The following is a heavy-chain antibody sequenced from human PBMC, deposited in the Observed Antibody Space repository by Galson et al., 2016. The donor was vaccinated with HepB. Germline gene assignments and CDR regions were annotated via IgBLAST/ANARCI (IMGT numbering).Heavy chain of an antibody. V-gene: IGHV3-33*01. CDR2: IWYDGSNK. J-gene: IGHJ4*02. CDR3: ARDSDQYCSTTSCYDGYFDY. D-gene: IGHD2-2*01. Sequence: CAASGLTFSSYGMHWVRQAPGKGLEWVAFIWYDGSNKYYADSVKGRFTISRDNSKKTLYLQMNSLRAEDTAVYCCARDSDQYCSTTSCYDGYFDYWGQGTRVTVSS. CDR1: GLTFSSYG.